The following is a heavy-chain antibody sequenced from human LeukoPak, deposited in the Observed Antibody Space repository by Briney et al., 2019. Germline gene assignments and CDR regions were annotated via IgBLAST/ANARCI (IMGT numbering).Heavy chain of an antibody. V-gene: IGHV3-23*01. Sequence: GGSLRLSCAASGFTFSNAWMSWVRQAPGKGLEWVSAISGSGGSTYYADSVKGRFTISRDNSKNTLYLQMNSLRAEDTALYYCAKDRGHLVPGNHWGQETLVTVSS. CDR1: GFTFSNAW. CDR2: ISGSGGST. J-gene: IGHJ5*02. D-gene: IGHD6-6*01. CDR3: AKDRGHLVPGNH.